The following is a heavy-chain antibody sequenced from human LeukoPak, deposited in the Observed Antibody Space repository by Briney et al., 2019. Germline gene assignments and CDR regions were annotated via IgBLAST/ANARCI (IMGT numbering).Heavy chain of an antibody. CDR2: ISAFNGYT. CDR1: GYTFTSFG. V-gene: IGHV1-18*01. Sequence: ASVKVSCKPSGYTFTSFGISWVRQAPGQGLEWMGWISAFNGYTNYAQKLQGRVSMTTDTSTGTAYMELRSLRSDDTAVYYCARAKRYYYDSSGSQTFYFDYWGQGTLVTVPS. J-gene: IGHJ4*02. CDR3: ARAKRYYYDSSGSQTFYFDY. D-gene: IGHD3-22*01.